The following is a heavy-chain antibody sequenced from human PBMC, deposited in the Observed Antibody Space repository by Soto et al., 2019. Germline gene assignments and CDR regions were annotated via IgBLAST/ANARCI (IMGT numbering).Heavy chain of an antibody. Sequence: EVQLLESGGGLVQPGGSLRLSCAASGFTFSSYAMSWVRQAPGKGLEWVSAISGSGGSTYYADSVKGRFTISRDNSKNTLYLHMNSPGDKDTAVYYRSKDVPSGDFWSGYYTADYDYYMDVWGKGTTVTVSS. CDR2: ISGSGGST. D-gene: IGHD3-3*01. J-gene: IGHJ6*03. CDR1: GFTFSSYA. CDR3: SKDVPSGDFWSGYYTADYDYYMDV. V-gene: IGHV3-23*01.